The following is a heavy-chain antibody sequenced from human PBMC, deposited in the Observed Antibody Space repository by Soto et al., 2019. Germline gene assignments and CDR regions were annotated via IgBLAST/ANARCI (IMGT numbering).Heavy chain of an antibody. CDR2: ISAYNGNT. CDR3: AFGSGSYYNMLTVPDYYYGMDV. Sequence: ASVKVSCKASGYTFTSYGISWVRQAPGQGLEWMGWISAYNGNTNYAQKLQGRVTMTTDTSTSTAYMELRSLRSDDTAVYYCAFGSGSYYNMLTVPDYYYGMDVWGQRTTVTVSS. CDR1: GYTFTSYG. V-gene: IGHV1-18*01. J-gene: IGHJ6*02. D-gene: IGHD3-10*01.